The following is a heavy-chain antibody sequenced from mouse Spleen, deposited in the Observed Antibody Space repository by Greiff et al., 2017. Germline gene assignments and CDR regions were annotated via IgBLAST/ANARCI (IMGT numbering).Heavy chain of an antibody. CDR3: TRDYDYDAGYAMDY. V-gene: IGHV1S81*02. Sequence: QVQLQQPGAELVKPGASVKLSCKASGYTFTSYYMYWVKQRPGQGLEWIGGINPSNGGTNFNEKFKSKATLTVDKSSSTAYMQLSSLTSEDSAVYYCTRDYDYDAGYAMDYWGQGTSVTVSS. D-gene: IGHD2-4*01. J-gene: IGHJ4*01. CDR1: GYTFTSYY. CDR2: INPSNGGT.